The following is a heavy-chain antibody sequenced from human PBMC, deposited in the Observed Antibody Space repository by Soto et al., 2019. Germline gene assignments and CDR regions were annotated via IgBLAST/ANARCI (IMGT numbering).Heavy chain of an antibody. V-gene: IGHV1-18*04. CDR2: ISAYNRNT. CDR1: GYTFTSYG. CDR3: ARAGGTPPGYSSGWYVPRDFDY. J-gene: IGHJ4*02. Sequence: GASVKVSCKASGYTFTSYGISWVRQAPGQGLEWMGWISAYNRNTNYAQKLQGRVTMTTDTSTSTAYMELRSLRSDDTAVYYCARAGGTPPGYSSGWYVPRDFDYWGQGTLVTVSS. D-gene: IGHD6-19*01.